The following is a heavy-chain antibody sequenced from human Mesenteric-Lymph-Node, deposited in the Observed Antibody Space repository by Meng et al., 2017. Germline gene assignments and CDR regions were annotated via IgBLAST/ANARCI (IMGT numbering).Heavy chain of an antibody. V-gene: IGHV3-21*01. CDR1: GFTFSSYS. J-gene: IGHJ4*02. D-gene: IGHD3-22*01. CDR3: ARDPDYYDSSGYTSDY. CDR2: ISSSSSYI. Sequence: GESLKISCAASGFTFSSYSMNWVRQAPGKGLEWVSSISSSSSYIYYADSVKGRFTISRDNAKNSLYLQMNSLRAEDTAVYYCARDPDYYDSSGYTSDYWGQG.